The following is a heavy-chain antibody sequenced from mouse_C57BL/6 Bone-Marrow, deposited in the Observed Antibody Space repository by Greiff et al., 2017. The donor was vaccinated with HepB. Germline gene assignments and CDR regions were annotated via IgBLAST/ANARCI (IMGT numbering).Heavy chain of an antibody. V-gene: IGHV1-78*01. D-gene: IGHD1-1*01. CDR2: IYPRDGST. CDR3: ARWDYGSRRGRDYFDY. Sequence: QVQLQQSDAELVKPGASVKISCKVSGYTFTDHTIHWMKQRPEQGLEWIGYIYPRDGSTKYNEKFKGKATLTADKSSSTAYMQLNSLTSEDSAVYFCARWDYGSRRGRDYFDYWGQGTTLTVSS. CDR1: GYTFTDHT. J-gene: IGHJ2*01.